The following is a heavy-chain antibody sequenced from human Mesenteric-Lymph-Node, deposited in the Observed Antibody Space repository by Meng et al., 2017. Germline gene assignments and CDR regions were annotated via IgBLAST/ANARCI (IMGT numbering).Heavy chain of an antibody. V-gene: IGHV1-18*01. CDR2: ISAYNGNT. D-gene: IGHD1-26*01. J-gene: IGHJ4*02. Sequence: QARWVRSGGEGKKPGASVKVSCKASGYTFTNYGITWVRQAPGQGLEWMGWISAYNGNTNYAQTLQGRVTMTTDTSTSTAYMELGSLRSDDTAVYYCARVEVGITSGDYWGQGTLVTVSS. CDR1: GYTFTNYG. CDR3: ARVEVGITSGDY.